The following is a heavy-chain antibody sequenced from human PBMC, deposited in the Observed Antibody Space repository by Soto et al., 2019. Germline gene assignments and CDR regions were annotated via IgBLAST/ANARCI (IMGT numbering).Heavy chain of an antibody. CDR1: GGSISSYY. V-gene: IGHV4-59*08. D-gene: IGHD4-17*01. CDR3: ARHGATVVRLHINWFDP. CDR2: IYYSGST. J-gene: IGHJ5*02. Sequence: SETLSLTCTVSGGSISSYYWSWIRQPPGKGLEWIGYIYYSGSTNYNPSLRSRVTISVDTSKNQFSLKLSSVTAADTAVYYCARHGATVVRLHINWFDPWGQGTLVTVS.